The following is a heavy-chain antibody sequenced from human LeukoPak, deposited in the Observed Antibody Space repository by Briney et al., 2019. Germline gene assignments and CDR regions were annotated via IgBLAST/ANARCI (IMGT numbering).Heavy chain of an antibody. CDR3: AKAPSYQLLYFDY. CDR1: GFPFISYA. Sequence: GGSLSLSCAASGFPFISYAMSWVRQAPGKGLKWVSAISGSGGSTYYADSVKGRFTISRDNSKNTLYLQMNSLRAEDTAVYYCAKAPSYQLLYFDYWGQGTLVTVSS. V-gene: IGHV3-23*01. D-gene: IGHD2-2*01. J-gene: IGHJ4*02. CDR2: ISGSGGST.